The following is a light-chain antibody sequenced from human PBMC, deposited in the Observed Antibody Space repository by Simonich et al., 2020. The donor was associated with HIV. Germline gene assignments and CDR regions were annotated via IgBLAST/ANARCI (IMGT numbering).Light chain of an antibody. J-gene: IGKJ2*01. CDR3: QQHDNLYT. CDR2: DAS. CDR1: QDIRNY. V-gene: IGKV1-33*01. Sequence: DIQMTQSPSSLSASVGYKVTITCHASQDIRNYLNWYQQKPGKAPKLLLYDASNLKTGVPSRFSGSGSGTDFSFTISSLQPEDVATYYCQQHDNLYTFGQGTKLEIK.